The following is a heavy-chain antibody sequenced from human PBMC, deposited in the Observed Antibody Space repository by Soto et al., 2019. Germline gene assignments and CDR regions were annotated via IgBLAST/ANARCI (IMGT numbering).Heavy chain of an antibody. CDR1: GGSISSSNW. V-gene: IGHV4-4*02. Sequence: PSETLSLTCAVSGGSISSSNWWSWVRQPPGKGLEWIGEIYHSGSTNYNPSLKSRVTISVDKSKNQFSLKLSSVTAADTAVYYCARAAMVRGVIIYVTRNKKYYYYGMDVWGQGTTVPVSS. CDR3: ARAAMVRGVIIYVTRNKKYYYYGMDV. J-gene: IGHJ6*02. CDR2: IYHSGST. D-gene: IGHD3-10*01.